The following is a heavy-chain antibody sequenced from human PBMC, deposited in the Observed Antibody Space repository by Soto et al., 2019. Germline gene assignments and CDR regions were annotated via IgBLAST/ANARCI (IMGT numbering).Heavy chain of an antibody. V-gene: IGHV4-30-2*01. Sequence: QLQLQESGSGLVKPSQTLSLTCAVSGGSISSGGYSWSWIRQPPGKGLEWIGYIYHSGSTYYNPSLKRRVARSVDRSKNQFYLKLSSVTAADTAVYYCAREYVWGLKGFDYWGQGTLVTVSS. CDR1: GGSISSGGYS. CDR2: IYHSGST. CDR3: AREYVWGLKGFDY. D-gene: IGHD3-16*01. J-gene: IGHJ4*02.